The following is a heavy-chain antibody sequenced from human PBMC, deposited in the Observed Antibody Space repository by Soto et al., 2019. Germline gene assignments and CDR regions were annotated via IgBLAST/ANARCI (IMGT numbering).Heavy chain of an antibody. Sequence: GASVKVSCKASGGAFSSYAISWVRHAPGQGLEWMGGIIPIFGTANYAQKFQGRVTITADKSTSTAYMELSSLRSEDTAVYYCASYGGGGWLPGDYWGQGTMVTVSS. V-gene: IGHV1-69*06. CDR3: ASYGGGGWLPGDY. J-gene: IGHJ4*02. CDR1: GGAFSSYA. CDR2: IIPIFGTA. D-gene: IGHD6-19*01.